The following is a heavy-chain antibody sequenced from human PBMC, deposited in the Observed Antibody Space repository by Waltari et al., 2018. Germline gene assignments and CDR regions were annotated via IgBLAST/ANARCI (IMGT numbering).Heavy chain of an antibody. J-gene: IGHJ4*02. CDR1: GFTFTRSL. Sequence: EVQLDESGGGLVQPGGSLRLSCSASGFTFTRSLMNWVRQAPGKGLVWVARINSDGISTTYADSVKGRFTISRDNAKNTVYLQMNSLRVEDTAVYYCTRALWLGELYDYWGQGTLVTVSS. V-gene: IGHV3-74*01. CDR3: TRALWLGELYDY. CDR2: INSDGIST. D-gene: IGHD3-10*01.